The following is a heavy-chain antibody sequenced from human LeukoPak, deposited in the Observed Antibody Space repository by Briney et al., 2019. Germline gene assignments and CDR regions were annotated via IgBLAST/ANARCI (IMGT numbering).Heavy chain of an antibody. CDR3: ARDRAARRFDY. Sequence: QTGGSLRLSCAASGFTFSSYSMNWVRQAPGKGLEWVSYISSSSSTIYYADSVKGRFTISRDNAKNSLYLQMNSLRAEDTAVYYCARDRAARRFDYWGQGTLVTVSS. CDR1: GFTFSSYS. CDR2: ISSSSSTI. J-gene: IGHJ4*02. D-gene: IGHD6-6*01. V-gene: IGHV3-48*01.